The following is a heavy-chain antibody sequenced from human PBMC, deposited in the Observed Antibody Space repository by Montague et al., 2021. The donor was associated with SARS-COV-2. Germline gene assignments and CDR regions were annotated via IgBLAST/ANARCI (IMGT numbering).Heavy chain of an antibody. V-gene: IGHV6-1*01. Sequence: CAISGDSVSSNSAAWNWITQSPSSGLEWLGRTYYKSRWYNDYAVPLRSRITINADTSKNQFSLQLNSVTPEDTGVYYCARDATMIRGVRRDYYYDYGMDVWGQGTTVTVSS. J-gene: IGHJ6*02. CDR1: GDSVSSNSAA. D-gene: IGHD3-10*01. CDR2: TYYKSRWYN. CDR3: ARDATMIRGVRRDYYYDYGMDV.